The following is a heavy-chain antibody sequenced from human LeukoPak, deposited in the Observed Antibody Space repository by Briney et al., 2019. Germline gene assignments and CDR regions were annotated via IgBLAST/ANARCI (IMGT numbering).Heavy chain of an antibody. Sequence: PGGSLRLSCSVSGFTFSTYVMHWVRQAPGKGLEYVSAISSNGDNTYYADSVKGRFTISRDNSKNTLYLQMSSLRADDTAVCYCVRGTGYWGKGTLVTVSS. V-gene: IGHV3-64D*06. J-gene: IGHJ4*02. CDR2: ISSNGDNT. CDR1: GFTFSTYV. CDR3: VRGTGY.